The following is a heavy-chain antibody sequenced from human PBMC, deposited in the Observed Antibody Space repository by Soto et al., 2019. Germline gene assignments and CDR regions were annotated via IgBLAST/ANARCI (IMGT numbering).Heavy chain of an antibody. J-gene: IGHJ4*02. V-gene: IGHV3-74*01. D-gene: IGHD3-3*01. CDR2: INSDGSST. CDR3: ARASLYYDFWSGYDY. CDR1: GFTFSSYW. Sequence: GSLRLSCAASGFTFSSYWMHWVRQAPGKGLVWVSRINSDGSSTSYADSVKGRFTISRDNAKNTLYLQMNSLRAEDTAVYYCARASLYYDFWSGYDYWGQGTLVTVSS.